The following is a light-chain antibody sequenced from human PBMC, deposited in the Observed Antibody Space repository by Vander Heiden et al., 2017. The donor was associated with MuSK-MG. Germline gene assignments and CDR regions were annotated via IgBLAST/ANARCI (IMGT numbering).Light chain of an antibody. CDR1: SGSIASYY. Sequence: NFMLTQPHSVSESPGKTVTISCTRSSGSIASYYLQWYQQRPGSSPTTVIYEDNQSPSGVPDQFSGSIDSSSNAASLTISGLKNEEEADYYCQSYDSSTQVFGGGTKLTVL. CDR3: QSYDSSTQV. J-gene: IGLJ3*02. CDR2: EDN. V-gene: IGLV6-57*01.